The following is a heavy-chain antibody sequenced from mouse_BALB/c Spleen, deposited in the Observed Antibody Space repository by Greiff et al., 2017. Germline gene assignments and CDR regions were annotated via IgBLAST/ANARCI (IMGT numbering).Heavy chain of an antibody. J-gene: IGHJ3*01. CDR2: IDPENGDT. V-gene: IGHV14-4*02. CDR3: NARGNVFAY. CDR1: GFNIKDYY. Sequence: VQLQQSGAELVRPGASVKLSCTASGFNIKDYYMHWVKQRPEQGLEWIGWIDPENGDTEYAPKFQGKATMTADTSSNTVYLQLSSLTSEDTAVYYCNARGNVFAYWGQGTLVTVSA. D-gene: IGHD2-1*01.